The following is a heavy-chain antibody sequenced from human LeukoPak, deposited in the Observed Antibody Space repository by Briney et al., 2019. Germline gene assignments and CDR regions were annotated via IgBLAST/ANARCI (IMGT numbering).Heavy chain of an antibody. CDR1: GGSFSSYN. CDR2: IYTSGST. D-gene: IGHD3-22*01. J-gene: IGHJ5*02. CDR3: ARMYYYDSSGPPLGWFDP. Sequence: SETLSLTCTVSGGSFSSYNCSWIRQPAGKGLEWIGRIYTSGSTNYNPSFKSRVTMSVDTSKNQFSLKLSSVTAADTAVYYCARMYYYDSSGPPLGWFDPWGQGTLVTVSS. V-gene: IGHV4-4*07.